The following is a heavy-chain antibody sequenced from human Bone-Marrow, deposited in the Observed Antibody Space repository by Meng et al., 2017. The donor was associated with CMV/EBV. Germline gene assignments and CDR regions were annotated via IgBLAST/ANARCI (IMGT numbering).Heavy chain of an antibody. D-gene: IGHD2-2*01. J-gene: IGHJ3*02. CDR2: INPSAGST. CDR3: ARPRYCSGTSCEDTFAI. V-gene: IGHV1-46*01. Sequence: ASVKVSCKASGYIFTTYYMHWVRQAPGQGLEWMGIINPSAGSTRYAPNFQGRVSMTSDTSTSTAYLELSSLISEDTAVYYCARPRYCSGTSCEDTFAIWGQGPRVTGSS. CDR1: GYIFTTYY.